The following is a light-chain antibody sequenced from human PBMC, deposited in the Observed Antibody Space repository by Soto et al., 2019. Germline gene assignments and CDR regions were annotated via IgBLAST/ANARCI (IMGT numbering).Light chain of an antibody. CDR3: QQYSSSPRT. CDR1: QSVSSSY. J-gene: IGKJ5*01. V-gene: IGKV3-20*01. Sequence: IVLTQPPATLSLSPGERATLSCRASQSVSSSYLAWYQQKPGQAPRLLIYGAPNRATGVPDRFSGSGSGTDFSLTISRLEPEDFAVYHCQQYSSSPRTFGQGTRLEI. CDR2: GAP.